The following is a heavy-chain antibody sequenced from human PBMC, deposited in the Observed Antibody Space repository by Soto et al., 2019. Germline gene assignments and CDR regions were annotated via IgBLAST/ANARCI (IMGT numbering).Heavy chain of an antibody. D-gene: IGHD1-26*01. CDR1: GGSINIREHF. CDR3: ARDRRRGYSGSSGFDH. Sequence: SETLSLTCSLSGGSINIREHFWGWIRQTPGKGLEWIGYIYFRGNTNYNPSLKSRVTISIDTSKNQFSLKLSSLTAAGTAVYYCARDRRRGYSGSSGFDHWGQGTLVTVSS. J-gene: IGHJ5*02. CDR2: IYFRGNT. V-gene: IGHV4-61*08.